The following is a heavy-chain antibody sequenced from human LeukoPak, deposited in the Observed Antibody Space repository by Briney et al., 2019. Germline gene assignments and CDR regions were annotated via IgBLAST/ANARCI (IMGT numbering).Heavy chain of an antibody. CDR1: GGSISSSSYY. Sequence: SETLSLTCTVSGGSISSSSYYWGWIRQPPGKGLEWIGSIYYSGSTYYNPSLKSRVTISVDTSKNQFSLKLSSVTAADTAVYYCARGVGTTYCGGDCYSDAFDIWGQGTMVTVSS. V-gene: IGHV4-39*07. D-gene: IGHD2-21*02. CDR3: ARGVGTTYCGGDCYSDAFDI. CDR2: IYYSGST. J-gene: IGHJ3*02.